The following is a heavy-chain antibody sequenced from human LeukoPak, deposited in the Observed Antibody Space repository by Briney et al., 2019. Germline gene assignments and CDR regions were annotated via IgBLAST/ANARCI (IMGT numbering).Heavy chain of an antibody. V-gene: IGHV4-61*08. CDR3: AREGGIIFDY. CDR2: IYYSGST. D-gene: IGHD1-26*01. CDR1: GGSISSGGYY. Sequence: SETLSLTCTVSGGSISSGGYYWSWIRQPPGKGLEWIGYIYYSGSTNYNPSLKSRVTISVDTSKNQFSLKLGSVTAADTAVYYCAREGGIIFDYWGQGTLVTVSS. J-gene: IGHJ4*02.